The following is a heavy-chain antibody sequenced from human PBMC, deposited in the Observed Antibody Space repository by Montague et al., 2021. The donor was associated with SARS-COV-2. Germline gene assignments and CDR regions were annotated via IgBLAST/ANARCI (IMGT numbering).Heavy chain of an antibody. CDR2: INGASSRT. CDR1: GFIFSDYN. V-gene: IGHV3-11*05. J-gene: IGHJ5*02. CDR3: ARGISLFDP. Sequence: SLRLSCAASGFIFSDYNMTWIRQTPGKGLEWISYINGASSRTNYADSVKGRFTISRDNAKNSLFLQMNSLRVEDTAVYCCARGISLFDPWGQGTLVTVSS.